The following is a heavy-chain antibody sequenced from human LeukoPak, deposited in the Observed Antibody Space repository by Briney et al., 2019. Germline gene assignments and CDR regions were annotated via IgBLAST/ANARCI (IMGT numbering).Heavy chain of an antibody. CDR1: GGSISSGSDY. CDR3: ARQGLEGVRYYFYYLDV. CDR2: IYTSGNT. J-gene: IGHJ6*03. D-gene: IGHD3-3*01. Sequence: PSKTLSLTCTVSGGSISSGSDYWSWIRQPAGKGLEWIGRIYTSGNTNYNPSLKSRVTISVDTSKNQFSLKLSSVTAADTAVYYCARQGLEGVRYYFYYLDVWGKGTTVTVSS. V-gene: IGHV4-61*02.